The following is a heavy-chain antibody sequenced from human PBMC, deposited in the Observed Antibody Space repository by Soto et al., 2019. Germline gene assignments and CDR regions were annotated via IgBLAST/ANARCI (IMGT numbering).Heavy chain of an antibody. CDR1: GYTFTGYS. Sequence: ASVKVSCKASGYTFTGYSMHWVRQAPGQGLEWMGWISAYDGSTNYAQKLQGRVTMTTDTSTTTAYMELRSLRFDDTAVYYCARDWGPHYMDVWGKGTTVTVSS. V-gene: IGHV1-18*04. CDR3: ARDWGPHYMDV. CDR2: ISAYDGST. D-gene: IGHD3-16*01. J-gene: IGHJ6*03.